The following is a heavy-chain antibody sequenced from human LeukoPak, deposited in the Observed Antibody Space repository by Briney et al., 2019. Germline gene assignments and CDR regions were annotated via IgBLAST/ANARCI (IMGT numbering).Heavy chain of an antibody. CDR3: AKGDSALAPQVLDY. CDR2: ISGRGGTT. V-gene: IGHV3-23*01. D-gene: IGHD5-18*01. Sequence: GGSLRLSCAASGFIFTSYVMSWVRQAPGKGLEWVSSISGRGGTTHNADSLKGRFTISRDNSKNKIYLQMNSLRDEDTAVYYCAKGDSALAPQVLDYWGQGTPVTVSS. J-gene: IGHJ4*02. CDR1: GFIFTSYV.